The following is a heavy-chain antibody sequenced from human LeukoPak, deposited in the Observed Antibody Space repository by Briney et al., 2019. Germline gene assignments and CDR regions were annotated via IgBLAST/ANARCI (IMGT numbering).Heavy chain of an antibody. CDR2: INHSGST. D-gene: IGHD6-13*01. Sequence: SETLSLTCAVYGGSFSGYYWSWVRQPPGKGLEWIGEINHSGSTNYNPSLKSRVTISVDTSKNQFSLKLSSVTAADTAVYYCARGGAAAGTSAFDIWGQGTMVTVSS. CDR3: ARGGAAAGTSAFDI. V-gene: IGHV4-34*01. J-gene: IGHJ3*02. CDR1: GGSFSGYY.